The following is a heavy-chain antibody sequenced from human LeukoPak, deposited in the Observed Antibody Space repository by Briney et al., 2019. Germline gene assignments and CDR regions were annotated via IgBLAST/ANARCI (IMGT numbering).Heavy chain of an antibody. J-gene: IGHJ4*02. V-gene: IGHV4-30-2*01. Sequence: PSETLSLTCTVSGGSISGGGYYWSWIRQPPGKGLEWIGYIYHSGSTYYNPSLKSRVTISVDRSKNQFSLKLSSVTAADTAVYYCARERFLEWLSLDYWGQGTLVTVSS. D-gene: IGHD3-3*01. CDR1: GGSISGGGYY. CDR3: ARERFLEWLSLDY. CDR2: IYHSGST.